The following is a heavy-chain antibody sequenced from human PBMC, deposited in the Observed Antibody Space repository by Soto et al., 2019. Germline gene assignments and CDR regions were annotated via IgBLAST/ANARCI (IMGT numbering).Heavy chain of an antibody. V-gene: IGHV5-51*01. Sequence: GESLKISCKGSGYSFTSYWIGWVRQMPGKGLEWMGIIYPGDSDTRYSPSFQGQVTISADKSISTAYLQWSSLKASDTAMYYCARPVVQVAIRTWDLRQEHYFDYWAQGTLVTVSS. CDR1: GYSFTSYW. J-gene: IGHJ4*02. CDR2: IYPGDSDT. CDR3: ARPVVQVAIRTWDLRQEHYFDY. D-gene: IGHD2-2*02.